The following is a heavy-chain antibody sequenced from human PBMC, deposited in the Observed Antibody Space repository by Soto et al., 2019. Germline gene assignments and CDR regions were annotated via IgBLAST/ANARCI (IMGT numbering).Heavy chain of an antibody. CDR3: ARGAEYYDILTGYYTLDDAFDI. J-gene: IGHJ3*02. Sequence: SVKVSCKASGGTFSSYAISWVRQAPGQGLEWMGGIIPIFGTANYAQKFQGRVTTTADESTSTAYMELSSLRSEDTAVYYCARGAEYYDILTGYYTLDDAFDIWGQGTMVTVS. CDR1: GGTFSSYA. CDR2: IIPIFGTA. D-gene: IGHD3-9*01. V-gene: IGHV1-69*13.